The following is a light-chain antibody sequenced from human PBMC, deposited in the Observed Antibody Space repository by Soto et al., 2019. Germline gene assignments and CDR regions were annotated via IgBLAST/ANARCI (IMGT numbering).Light chain of an antibody. CDR2: DVT. Sequence: QSALTQPASVSGSPGQSITISCTGTSSDVGGYNYVSWYQQPPGKAPKLIIFDVTARPSGVSNRFSGSKSGNTYSLTISGLQADDEADYSCSSYTSKSTVVFGGGTKMTVL. CDR1: SSDVGGYNY. V-gene: IGLV2-14*01. CDR3: SSYTSKSTVV. J-gene: IGLJ3*02.